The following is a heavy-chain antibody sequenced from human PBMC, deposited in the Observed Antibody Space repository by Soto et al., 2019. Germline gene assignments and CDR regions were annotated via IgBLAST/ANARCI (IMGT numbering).Heavy chain of an antibody. J-gene: IGHJ3*02. CDR3: AREGLYGSIQDNTFDI. Sequence: QVQLVQSGAEVKRSGASVRISCKASGYTFNRHDINWVRQATGQGPEWIGWMNPNSGNTGYAQKFQGRFPMTRDSSIATAYMERSSLTSEDTAIYYCAREGLYGSIQDNTFDIWGQGTMVGVSS. D-gene: IGHD6-19*01. V-gene: IGHV1-8*01. CDR1: GYTFNRHD. CDR2: MNPNSGNT.